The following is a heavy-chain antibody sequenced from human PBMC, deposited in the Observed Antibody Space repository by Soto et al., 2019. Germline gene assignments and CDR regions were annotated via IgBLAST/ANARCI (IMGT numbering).Heavy chain of an antibody. CDR3: ARGRIEVAGVYYYGMDV. V-gene: IGHV1-2*04. CDR1: GYTFTGYY. D-gene: IGHD6-19*01. CDR2: INPNSGGT. J-gene: IGHJ6*02. Sequence: ASVKVSCKASGYTFTGYYMHWVRQAPGQGLEWMGWINPNSGGTNYAQKFQGWVTMTRDTSISTAYMELSRLRSGDTAVYYCARGRIEVAGVYYYGMDVWGQGTTVTVSS.